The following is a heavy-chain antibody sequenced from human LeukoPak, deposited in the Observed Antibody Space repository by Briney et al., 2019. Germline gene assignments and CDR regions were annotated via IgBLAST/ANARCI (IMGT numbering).Heavy chain of an antibody. V-gene: IGHV4-39*01. CDR2: IYYSGST. D-gene: IGHD5-12*01. J-gene: IGHJ4*02. CDR1: GGSISSSSYY. CDR3: ARHGGLRLFDY. Sequence: NPSETLSLTCTVSGGSISSSSYYWGWIRQPPGKGLEWIGSIYYSGSTYYNPSLKSRVTISVDTSKNQFSLKLSSVTAADTAVYYCARHGGLRLFDYWGQGTLVTVSS.